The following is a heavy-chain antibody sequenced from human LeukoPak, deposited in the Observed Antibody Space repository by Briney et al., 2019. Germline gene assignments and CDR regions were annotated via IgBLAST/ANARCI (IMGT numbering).Heavy chain of an antibody. CDR2: IYYSGST. V-gene: IGHV4-39*01. D-gene: IGHD3-3*01. J-gene: IGHJ4*02. Sequence: PSETLSLTCTVSGGSISSSSYYWGWVRQPPGKGLEWIANIYYSGSTYYSPSLRSRVTISVDTSKNQFSLKLTSVTAADTAVYYSARHASVSGNWPRPLDYWGQGSLVTVSS. CDR3: ARHASVSGNWPRPLDY. CDR1: GGSISSSSYY.